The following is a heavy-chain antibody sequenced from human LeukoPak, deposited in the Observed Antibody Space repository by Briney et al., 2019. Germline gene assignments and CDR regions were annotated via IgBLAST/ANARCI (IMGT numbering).Heavy chain of an antibody. CDR2: TYSSGTT. D-gene: IGHD3-16*01. J-gene: IGHJ5*02. V-gene: IGHV4-59*01. Sequence: SETLSLTCNVSGSSISTYYWSWIRQPPGKGLEWIGYTYSSGTTNYNPSVRSRVTISTDTSKSQIALKLSSVSAADTAVYYCARSIGVSNWFDPWDQGTQVTVSS. CDR3: ARSIGVSNWFDP. CDR1: GSSISTYY.